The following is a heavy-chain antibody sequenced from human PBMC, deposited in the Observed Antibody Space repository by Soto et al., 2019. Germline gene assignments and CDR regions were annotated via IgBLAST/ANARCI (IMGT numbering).Heavy chain of an antibody. CDR1: GGSITNYY. J-gene: IGHJ6*02. D-gene: IGHD3-10*01. CDR3: ARHGFGPLQGLVDV. Sequence: QVQLQESGPGLVKPSETLSLTCTVSGGSITNYYCSWFRQPPGKGLEWIGYINYDGYSAYNLSLKRLVTLSTDASKTQFSLMLESVTATDTAVYYCARHGFGPLQGLVDVWGPGTTVIVSS. CDR2: INYDGYS. V-gene: IGHV4-59*08.